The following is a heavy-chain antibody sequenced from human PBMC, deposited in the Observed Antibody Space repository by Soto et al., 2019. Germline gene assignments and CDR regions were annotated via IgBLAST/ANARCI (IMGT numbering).Heavy chain of an antibody. CDR3: ARVKYSSSSDYYYYYGMDV. D-gene: IGHD6-6*01. CDR2: ISAYNGNT. J-gene: IGHJ6*02. CDR1: GYTFTSYG. V-gene: IGHV1-18*01. Sequence: QVQLVQSGAEVKKPGASVKVSCKASGYTFTSYGISWVRQAPGQGLEWMGWISAYNGNTNYAQKHQGRVTMTTDTSTSTAYMELRSLRSDDTAVYYCARVKYSSSSDYYYYYGMDVWGQGTTVTVSS.